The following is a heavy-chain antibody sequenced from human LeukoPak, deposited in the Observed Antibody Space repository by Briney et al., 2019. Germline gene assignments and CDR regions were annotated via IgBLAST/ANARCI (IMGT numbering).Heavy chain of an antibody. Sequence: SETLSLTCTVSGGSISSYYWSWIRQPPGKGLEWIGYIYYSGSTNYNPSLKSRVTISVDTSKNQFSLKLSSVTAADTAVYYRARDRGVDTAYDYWGQGTLVTVSS. CDR1: GGSISSYY. CDR3: ARDRGVDTAYDY. CDR2: IYYSGST. J-gene: IGHJ4*02. V-gene: IGHV4-59*01. D-gene: IGHD5-18*01.